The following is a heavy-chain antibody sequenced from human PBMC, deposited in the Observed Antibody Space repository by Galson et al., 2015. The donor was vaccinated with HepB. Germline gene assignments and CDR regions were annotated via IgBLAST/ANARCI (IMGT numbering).Heavy chain of an antibody. CDR2: ISYDGTKS. V-gene: IGHV3-30*03. CDR1: GFSFSYYD. J-gene: IGHJ6*02. CDR3: ARREVAAASTNYFSYGMDV. D-gene: IGHD2-2*01. Sequence: SLRLSCAASGFSFSYYDIHWIRQAPGKGLEWVAVISYDGTKSYYAGSVKGLFTISRDTPKNTLSLQMKSLRPEDTAVYFCARREVAAASTNYFSYGMDVWGQGTTVIVSS.